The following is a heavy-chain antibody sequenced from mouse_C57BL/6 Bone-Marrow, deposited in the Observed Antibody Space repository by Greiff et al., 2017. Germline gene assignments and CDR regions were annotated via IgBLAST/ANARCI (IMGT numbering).Heavy chain of an antibody. V-gene: IGHV1-66*01. CDR1: GYSFTSYY. J-gene: IGHJ4*01. Sequence: VKLQESGPELVKPGASVKISCKASGYSFTSYYIHWVKQRPGQGLEWIGWIYPGSGNTKYNEKFKGKATLTADKSSSTAYMELRSLTSEDSAVYFCARWYYYAMDYWGQGTSGTVSS. CDR3: ARWYYYAMDY. CDR2: IYPGSGNT.